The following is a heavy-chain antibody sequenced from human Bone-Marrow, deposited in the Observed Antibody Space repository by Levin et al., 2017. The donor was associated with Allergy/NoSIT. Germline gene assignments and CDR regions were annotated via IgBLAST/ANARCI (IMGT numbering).Heavy chain of an antibody. J-gene: IGHJ6*02. CDR2: ISSSSSHV. CDR1: GFTFNKFG. CDR3: ARDRTYGILRNYGMAV. D-gene: IGHD4-17*01. V-gene: IGHV3-21*01. Sequence: GGSLRLSCAASGFTFNKFGMNWVRQAPGKGLEWVSSISSSSSHVYYADSVKGRFTISRDNAKNSLYLQMNSLEVEDTAVYYCARDRTYGILRNYGMAVWGQGTTVTVSS.